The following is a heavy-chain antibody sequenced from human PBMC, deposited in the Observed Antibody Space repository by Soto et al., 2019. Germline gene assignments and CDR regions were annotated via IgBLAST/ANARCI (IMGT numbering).Heavy chain of an antibody. CDR2: IKSKTDGGTT. J-gene: IGHJ6*02. Sequence: PGGSLRLSCAASGFTFSNAWMSWVRQAPGKGLEWVGRIKSKTDGGTTDYAAPVKGRFTISRDDSKNTLYLQMNSLKTEDTAVYYCTTEGVDSSGWYYYYGMDVWGQGTTVTVSS. CDR1: GFTFSNAW. D-gene: IGHD6-19*01. CDR3: TTEGVDSSGWYYYYGMDV. V-gene: IGHV3-15*01.